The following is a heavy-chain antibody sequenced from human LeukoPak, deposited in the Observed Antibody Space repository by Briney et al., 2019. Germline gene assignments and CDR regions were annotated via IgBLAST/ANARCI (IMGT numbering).Heavy chain of an antibody. CDR3: ARAYFDTSAYYPHFEF. Sequence: SESLSLTRTVSIGSFSNYYWTWIRQPPGKGLKWIGYIYYSGSTNYNPSLKSRLTISIDTSKNQFFLKLSSVTAADTAVYYCARAYFDTSAYYPHFEFWGPGTLVTVCS. CDR2: IYYSGST. J-gene: IGHJ4*02. CDR1: IGSFSNYY. D-gene: IGHD3-22*01. V-gene: IGHV4-59*08.